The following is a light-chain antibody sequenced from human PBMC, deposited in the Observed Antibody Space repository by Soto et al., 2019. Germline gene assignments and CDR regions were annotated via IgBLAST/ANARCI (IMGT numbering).Light chain of an antibody. CDR3: QEYLQWPPGM. V-gene: IGKV3-15*01. CDR2: DTS. Sequence: EIVVTQSPATLSGSPGERVTLSCRASQFVSSRLAWYQQSPGQVPRLLIYDTSTRAPGISARFSGSGSGTEFNLTIITLQSEDCAGYYCQEYLQWPPGMFGQGTTVDMK. CDR1: QFVSSR. J-gene: IGKJ1*01.